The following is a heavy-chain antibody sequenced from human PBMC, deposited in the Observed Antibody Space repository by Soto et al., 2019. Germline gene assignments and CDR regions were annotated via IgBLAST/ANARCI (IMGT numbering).Heavy chain of an antibody. CDR2: IDPSDSYT. D-gene: IGHD6-13*01. V-gene: IGHV5-10-1*01. Sequence: GEAVKMSCTGSGYKVTRYWISCVRQLPGKGLEWMGRIDPSDSYTNYSPSFQGHVTISADKSISTAYLQWSSLKASDTAMYYCARGTAAAGDPYYYGMDVWGQGNTFTVSS. CDR1: GYKVTRYW. CDR3: ARGTAAAGDPYYYGMDV. J-gene: IGHJ6*02.